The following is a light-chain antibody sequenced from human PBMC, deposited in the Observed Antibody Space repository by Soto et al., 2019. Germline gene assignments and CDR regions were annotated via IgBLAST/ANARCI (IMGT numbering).Light chain of an antibody. V-gene: IGKV4-1*01. CDR2: WAS. CDR3: HQYHNPPYT. CDR1: QNVLYTSNNKNQ. J-gene: IGKJ2*01. Sequence: DIVMTQSQDSLAVSLGERATINCKSSQNVLYTSNNKNQLAWYQQKPGQPPKLLIYWASTRESGVHDRFSGSGSGSTVTLTISSLQAEDVAVYYCHQYHNPPYTFGGGTKLEI.